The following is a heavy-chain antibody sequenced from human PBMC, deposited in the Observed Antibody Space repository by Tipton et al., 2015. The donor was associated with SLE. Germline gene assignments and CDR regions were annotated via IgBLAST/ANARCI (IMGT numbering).Heavy chain of an antibody. CDR2: INHSGST. CDR1: GGSFSGYY. Sequence: TLSLTCAVYGGSFSGYYWSWIRQPPGKGLEWIGEINHSGSTNYNPSFKSRVTMSVDSSKNQFSLKLRSVTASDTAVYFCARQEWELMGANFYAWDVWGRGTTVSVSS. D-gene: IGHD1-26*01. CDR3: ARQEWELMGANFYAWDV. V-gene: IGHV4-34*01. J-gene: IGHJ6*02.